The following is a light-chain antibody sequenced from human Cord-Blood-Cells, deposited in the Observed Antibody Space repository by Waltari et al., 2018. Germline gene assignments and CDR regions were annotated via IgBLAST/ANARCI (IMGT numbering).Light chain of an antibody. CDR1: SRDVGGYNY. V-gene: IGLV2-14*01. Sequence: QSALTQPASVSASPGQSITISCTGTSRDVGGYNYVAWYQQHPGKAPKLMISAVSNRPSGVSNRFSGSKSGNTSSLTISGLQAEDEADYYCNSYTSSSTRVFGGGTKLTVL. CDR3: NSYTSSSTRV. CDR2: AVS. J-gene: IGLJ3*02.